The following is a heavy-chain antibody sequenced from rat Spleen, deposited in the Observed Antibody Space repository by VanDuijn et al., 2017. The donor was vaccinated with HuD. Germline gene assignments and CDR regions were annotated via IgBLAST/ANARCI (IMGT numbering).Heavy chain of an antibody. J-gene: IGHJ2*01. V-gene: IGHV5-25*01. D-gene: IGHD4-1*01. CDR2: ISTSGSRT. Sequence: EVQLVESGGGLVQPGRSLKLSCAASGFTFSNYYMAWVRQAPKKGLEWVATISTSGSRTYYPDSVKGRFTISRDNAKSTLYLQMDSLRSEDTATYYCARHGGTSGYYFDYWGQGVLVTVSS. CDR1: GFTFSNYY. CDR3: ARHGGTSGYYFDY.